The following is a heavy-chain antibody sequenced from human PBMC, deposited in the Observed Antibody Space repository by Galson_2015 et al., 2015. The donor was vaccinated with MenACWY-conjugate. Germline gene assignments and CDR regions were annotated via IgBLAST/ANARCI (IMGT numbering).Heavy chain of an antibody. Sequence: SLRLSCAASGFTFSNYWMHWVRHAPGKGLEWVSRVNSDGTGTTYADSVKGRLTISRDNAKNTLYLQMNSLRAEDTAIYYCTKAAARYSTSSAFNWFDPWGQGALVTVSS. D-gene: IGHD6-6*01. CDR2: VNSDGTGT. V-gene: IGHV3-74*01. J-gene: IGHJ5*02. CDR3: TKAAARYSTSSAFNWFDP. CDR1: GFTFSNYW.